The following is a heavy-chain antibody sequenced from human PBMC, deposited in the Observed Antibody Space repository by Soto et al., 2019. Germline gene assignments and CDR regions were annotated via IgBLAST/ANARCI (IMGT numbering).Heavy chain of an antibody. J-gene: IGHJ4*02. CDR3: PRRTSGWYLDY. CDR2: ISGSGDST. CDR1: GFTFSSYA. Sequence: EVQLLESGGGLVQPGGSLRLSCAASGFTFSSYAMSWVRQAPGKGLEWVSVISGSGDSTYYADSVKGRFTISRDNSKNTLYLQMNSLRAEDTAVYYCPRRTSGWYLDYWGQGTLVTVSS. D-gene: IGHD6-19*01. V-gene: IGHV3-23*01.